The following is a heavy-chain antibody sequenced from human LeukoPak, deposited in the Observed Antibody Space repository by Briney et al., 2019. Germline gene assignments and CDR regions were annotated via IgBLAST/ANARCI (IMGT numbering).Heavy chain of an antibody. D-gene: IGHD3-9*01. CDR2: ISGSGDST. CDR3: AKEAYYDILTKTDY. Sequence: GGSLRLSCEASGFTFSTYAMSWVRQAPGKGLEWVSAISGSGDSTYYADSVKGRFTISRDNSKNTVYLQMNSLRAEDTAVYYCAKEAYYDILTKTDYWGQGTLVTVSS. V-gene: IGHV3-23*01. CDR1: GFTFSTYA. J-gene: IGHJ4*02.